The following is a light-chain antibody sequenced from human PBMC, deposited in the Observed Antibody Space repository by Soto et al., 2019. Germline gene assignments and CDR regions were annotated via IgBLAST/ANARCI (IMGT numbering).Light chain of an antibody. J-gene: IGKJ1*01. CDR2: DGS. Sequence: DIQMTQSPSTLSASVGDRVTITFRAIQMISGWLAWYQQEAGKAAKLLIYDGSSLESGVPSRFSGSGSGTEFTLTISSLQPDDFATYYCQHYNSYSEAFGQGTKVDI. CDR3: QHYNSYSEA. CDR1: QMISGW. V-gene: IGKV1-5*01.